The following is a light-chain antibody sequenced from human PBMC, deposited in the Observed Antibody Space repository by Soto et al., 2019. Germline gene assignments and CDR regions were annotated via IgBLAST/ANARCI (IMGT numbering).Light chain of an antibody. CDR2: RNN. CDR1: SSNIGSNY. J-gene: IGLJ3*02. CDR3: AAWDDSLSGHWV. V-gene: IGLV1-47*01. Sequence: QAVVTQPPSASGTPGQRVTISCSGSSSNIGSNYVYWYQQLPGTAPKLLIYRNNQRPSGVPDRFSGSKSGTSASLAISGLRSEDEADYYCAAWDDSLSGHWVFGGGTKLTV.